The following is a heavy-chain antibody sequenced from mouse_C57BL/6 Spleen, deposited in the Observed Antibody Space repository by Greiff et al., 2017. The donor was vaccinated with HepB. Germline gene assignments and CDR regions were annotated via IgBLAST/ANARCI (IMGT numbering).Heavy chain of an antibody. CDR2: IDPETGGT. CDR3: TRKVATYYAMDY. D-gene: IGHD1-1*01. J-gene: IGHJ4*01. Sequence: LQESGAELVRPGASVTLSCKASGYTFTDYEMHWVKQTPVHGLEWIGAIDPETGGTAYNQKFKGKAILTADKSSSTAYMELRSLTSEDSAVYYCTRKVATYYAMDYWGQGTSVTVSS. CDR1: GYTFTDYE. V-gene: IGHV1-15*01.